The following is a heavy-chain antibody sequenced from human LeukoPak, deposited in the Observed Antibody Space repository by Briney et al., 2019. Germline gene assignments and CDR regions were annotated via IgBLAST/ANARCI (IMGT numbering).Heavy chain of an antibody. CDR2: ISSSNSYI. Sequence: GGSLRLSCAASGFTFSSYSMNWVRQAPGKGLEWVSSISSSNSYIYYADSVKGRFTLSRDNAKNSLYLQMNSLRAEDTAVYYCVKGLDYSSSQMDSWGQGTLVTVSS. CDR1: GFTFSSYS. V-gene: IGHV3-21*01. CDR3: VKGLDYSSSQMDS. D-gene: IGHD6-6*01. J-gene: IGHJ4*02.